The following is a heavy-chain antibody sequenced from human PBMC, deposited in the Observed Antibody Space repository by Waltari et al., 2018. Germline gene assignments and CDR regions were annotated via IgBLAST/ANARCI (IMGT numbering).Heavy chain of an antibody. CDR2: YNPNSGGT. CDR3: ARDDYSSNKHWFDP. J-gene: IGHJ5*02. V-gene: IGHV1-2*02. CDR1: GYTFTGYY. Sequence: QVQLVQSGAEVKKPGASVKVSCKASGYTFTGYYLHWVRQAPGKGLEWMGWYNPNSGGTNYAQKLQGRVTMTRDTSISTAYMELSRLRSDDTAVYYCARDDYSSNKHWFDPWGQGTLVTVSS. D-gene: IGHD4-4*01.